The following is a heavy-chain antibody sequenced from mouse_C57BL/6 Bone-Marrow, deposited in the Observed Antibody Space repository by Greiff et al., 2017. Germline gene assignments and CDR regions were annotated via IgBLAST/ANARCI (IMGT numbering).Heavy chain of an antibody. CDR3: ARNYGQLRLPAY. Sequence: QVQLKESGPGLVQPSQSLSITCTVSGFSLTSYGVHWVRQSPGQGLEWLGVIWSGGSTDYNAAFISRLSISKDNSKSHVFFKMNSLQADDTAIYYCARNYGQLRLPAYWGQGTLVTVSA. V-gene: IGHV2-2*01. CDR1: GFSLTSYG. CDR2: IWSGGST. D-gene: IGHD3-2*02. J-gene: IGHJ3*01.